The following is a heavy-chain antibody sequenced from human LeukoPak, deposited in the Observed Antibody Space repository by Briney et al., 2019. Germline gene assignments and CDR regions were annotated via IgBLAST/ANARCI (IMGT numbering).Heavy chain of an antibody. CDR3: ARGATYYYGSGSYYNLFDY. CDR2: IYYSGST. D-gene: IGHD3-10*01. Sequence: SETLSLTCTVSGGSTSSYYWSWIRQPPGKGLEWIGNIYYSGSTNYNPSLKSRVTISVDTSKNQFSLKLSSVTAADTAVYYCARGATYYYGSGSYYNLFDYWGQGTLVTVSS. CDR1: GGSTSSYY. J-gene: IGHJ4*02. V-gene: IGHV4-59*01.